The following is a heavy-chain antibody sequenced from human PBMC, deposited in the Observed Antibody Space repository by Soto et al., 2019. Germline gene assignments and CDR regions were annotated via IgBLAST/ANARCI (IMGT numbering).Heavy chain of an antibody. CDR2: AHYSGST. J-gene: IGHJ2*01. Sequence: QVQLQESGPGLVKPSGTLSLTCAVSGDSTSNSNWWSWVRQPPGKGLEWIGEAHYSGSTNNNPSLMSRVSISIDMAKNQISLRLRSVTAADTAVYYCARRIYGDWYFDLWGRGTLVTVTS. D-gene: IGHD3-16*01. CDR3: ARRIYGDWYFDL. V-gene: IGHV4-4*02. CDR1: GDSTSNSNW.